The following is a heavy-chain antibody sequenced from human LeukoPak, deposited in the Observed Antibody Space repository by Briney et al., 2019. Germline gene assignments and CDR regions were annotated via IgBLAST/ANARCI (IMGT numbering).Heavy chain of an antibody. CDR1: GFAFSGSD. CDR3: TTYISGHY. Sequence: GGSLRLSCAASGFAFSGSDVHWVRQASGKGLEGVGRITTKANSYATASAASPKGRFTISRDDSRNTAYLQMNSLRTEDTAVYYCTTYISGHYWGQGTLVTVSS. CDR2: ITTKANSYAT. D-gene: IGHD6-19*01. V-gene: IGHV3-73*01. J-gene: IGHJ4*02.